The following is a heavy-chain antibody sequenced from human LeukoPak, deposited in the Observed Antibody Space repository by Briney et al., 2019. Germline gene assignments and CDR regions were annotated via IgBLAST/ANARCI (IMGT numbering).Heavy chain of an antibody. V-gene: IGHV1-69*13. CDR2: IIPNFGTA. D-gene: IGHD6-13*01. CDR1: GGTFSGYA. Sequence: ASVKVSCKASGGTFSGYAISWVRQAPGQGLEWMGGIIPNFGTANYAQKFQGRVTITADESTSTAYMELSSRRSEATAVYYCARSPHSSSTMYYYYYMDVWGKGTTVTVSS. CDR3: ARSPHSSSTMYYYYYMDV. J-gene: IGHJ6*03.